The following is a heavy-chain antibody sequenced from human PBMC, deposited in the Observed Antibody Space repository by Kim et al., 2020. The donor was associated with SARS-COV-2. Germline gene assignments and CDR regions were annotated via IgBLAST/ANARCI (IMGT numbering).Heavy chain of an antibody. Sequence: GGSLRLSCAASGFTFSSYSMNWVRQAPGKGLEWVSSISSSSSYIYYADSVKGRFTISRDNAKNSLYLQMNSLRAEDTAVYYCASPPMVRAHGWGQGTLVTVSS. CDR2: ISSSSSYI. D-gene: IGHD3-10*01. J-gene: IGHJ4*02. CDR1: GFTFSSYS. CDR3: ASPPMVRAHG. V-gene: IGHV3-21*04.